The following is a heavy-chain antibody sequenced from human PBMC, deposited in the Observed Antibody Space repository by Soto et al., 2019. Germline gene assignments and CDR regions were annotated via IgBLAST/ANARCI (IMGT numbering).Heavy chain of an antibody. CDR1: GFTLSTYS. CDR3: AKKPAGGGWRGWSDP. CDR2: FSAGGGTT. J-gene: IGHJ5*02. D-gene: IGHD6-19*01. Sequence: GGSLRPPWAGCGFTLSTYSMGPARQAPQEGPGWVSVFSAGGGTTYYADFGWGRFTTSRDNSNDSLYVQLISLRVQDTALYYCAKKPAGGGWRGWSDPWGEGTLVTVSS. V-gene: IGHV3-23*01.